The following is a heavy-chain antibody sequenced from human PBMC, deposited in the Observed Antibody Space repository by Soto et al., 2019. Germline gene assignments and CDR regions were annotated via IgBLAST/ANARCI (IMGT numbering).Heavy chain of an antibody. J-gene: IGHJ5*02. CDR1: GDSTSYYY. D-gene: IGHD2-15*01. Sequence: SETLSLTCTVSGDSTSYYYWSWIRVAPGKGLEWIGSVYHSGSTNYNPSLKSRVTILRDSSKAQFSLKLNSATAADTAVYYGAIGYIDWFDPWGQGTLVTVSS. CDR2: VYHSGST. CDR3: AIGYIDWFDP. V-gene: IGHV4-59*08.